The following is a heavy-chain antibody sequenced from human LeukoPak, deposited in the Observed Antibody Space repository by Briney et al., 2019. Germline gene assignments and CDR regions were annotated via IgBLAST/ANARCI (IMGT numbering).Heavy chain of an antibody. V-gene: IGHV4-61*02. D-gene: IGHD4-11*01. CDR3: ARGVTSNGFGR. J-gene: IGHJ5*02. Sequence: PSETLSLTCTVSGGSISSNGDYWNWIRQPAGKGLEWIGRIYTSGSTNFSPSLKSRVTISVDTSKNQFSLKLNSVIAADTAVYYCARGVTSNGFGRWGQGTLVTVSS. CDR2: IYTSGST. CDR1: GGSISSNGDY.